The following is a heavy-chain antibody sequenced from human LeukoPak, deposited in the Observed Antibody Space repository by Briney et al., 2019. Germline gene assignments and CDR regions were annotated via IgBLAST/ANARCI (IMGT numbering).Heavy chain of an antibody. V-gene: IGHV4-59*01. CDR1: GGSISSYY. D-gene: IGHD3-22*01. Sequence: KPSETLSLTCTVSGGSISSYYWSWIRQPPGKGLEWIGYIYYSGSTNYNPSLKSRVTTSVDTSKNQFSLKLSSVTAADTAVYYCARSSEIEAYAFDIWGQGTMVTVSS. J-gene: IGHJ3*02. CDR3: ARSSEIEAYAFDI. CDR2: IYYSGST.